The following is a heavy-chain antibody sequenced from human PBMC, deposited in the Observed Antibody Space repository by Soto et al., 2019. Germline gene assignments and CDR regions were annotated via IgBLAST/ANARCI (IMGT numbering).Heavy chain of an antibody. CDR3: ARDAPPEDY. CDR2: ISAYNGNT. V-gene: IGHV1-18*01. J-gene: IGHJ4*02. Sequence: QVQLVQSGAEVKKPGASVKVSCKATGYTFTSYAISWVRQAPGQGLEWRGWISAYNGNTNYAQKLQGRDTMTTDTSTSTAYIELRSMRSDDTAVYYCARDAPPEDYWGQGTLVTVSS. CDR1: GYTFTSYA.